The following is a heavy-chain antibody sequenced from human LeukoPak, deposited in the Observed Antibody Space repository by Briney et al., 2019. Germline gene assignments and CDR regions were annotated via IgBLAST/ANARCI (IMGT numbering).Heavy chain of an antibody. D-gene: IGHD1-26*01. CDR2: INPSGGST. Sequence: GASVKVSCKASGYTFTSYYMHWVRQAPGQGLEWMGIINPSGGSTSYAQKFQGRVTMTRDTSTSTVYMELGSLRSEDTAVYYCAREGGSYYGFDYWGQGTLVTVSS. CDR3: AREGGSYYGFDY. V-gene: IGHV1-46*01. CDR1: GYTFTSYY. J-gene: IGHJ4*02.